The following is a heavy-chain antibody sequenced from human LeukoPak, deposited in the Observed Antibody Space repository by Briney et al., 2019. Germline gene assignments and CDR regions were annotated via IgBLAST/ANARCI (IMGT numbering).Heavy chain of an antibody. CDR1: GGTFSSYA. Sequence: ASVKVSCKASGGTFSSYAISWVRQAPGQGLEWMGWISAYNGNTNYAQKLQGRVTMTTDTSTSTAYMELRSLRSDDTAVYYCARECSGYDKADGKYYYYYMDVWGKGTTVTISS. V-gene: IGHV1-18*01. CDR3: ARECSGYDKADGKYYYYYMDV. CDR2: ISAYNGNT. J-gene: IGHJ6*03. D-gene: IGHD5-12*01.